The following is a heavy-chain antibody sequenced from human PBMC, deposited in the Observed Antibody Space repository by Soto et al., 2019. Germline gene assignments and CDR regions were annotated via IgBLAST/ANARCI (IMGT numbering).Heavy chain of an antibody. CDR3: ARLSYYDSSVLVRETPGYGMDV. Sequence: GESLKISCKGSGYSFTSYWIGWVRQMPGKGLEWMGIIYPGDSDTRYSPSFQGRVTISADKSISTAYLQWSSLKASDTAMYYCARLSYYDSSVLVRETPGYGMDVWGQGTTVTVSS. V-gene: IGHV5-51*01. CDR1: GYSFTSYW. D-gene: IGHD3-22*01. CDR2: IYPGDSDT. J-gene: IGHJ6*02.